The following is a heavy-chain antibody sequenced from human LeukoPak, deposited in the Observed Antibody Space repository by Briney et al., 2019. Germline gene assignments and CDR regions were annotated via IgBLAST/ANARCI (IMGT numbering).Heavy chain of an antibody. Sequence: GGSLRLSCAASGFTFSRDWMSWVRQAPGKGLEWVANIRQDGSEKHYLDSVKGRITISRDNAKNSLYLQMNSLRVEDTAVYYCARWGSELPDDAFDIWGQGTMVTVSS. V-gene: IGHV3-7*01. J-gene: IGHJ3*02. CDR3: ARWGSELPDDAFDI. D-gene: IGHD6-25*01. CDR2: IRQDGSEK. CDR1: GFTFSRDW.